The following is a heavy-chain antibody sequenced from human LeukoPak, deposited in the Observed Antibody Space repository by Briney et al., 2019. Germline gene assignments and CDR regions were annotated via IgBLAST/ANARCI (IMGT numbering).Heavy chain of an antibody. V-gene: IGHV3-66*02. Sequence: GGSLRLSCAASGFTVSSNYMSWVRQAPGKGLEWVSVIYSGGSTYYADSVKGRFTFSRDNSKNTLYLQMNSLRAEDTAVYYCARDDYYGSGSYYKGPRRWFDPWGQGTLVTVSS. CDR2: IYSGGST. CDR1: GFTVSSNY. D-gene: IGHD3-10*01. J-gene: IGHJ5*02. CDR3: ARDDYYGSGSYYKGPRRWFDP.